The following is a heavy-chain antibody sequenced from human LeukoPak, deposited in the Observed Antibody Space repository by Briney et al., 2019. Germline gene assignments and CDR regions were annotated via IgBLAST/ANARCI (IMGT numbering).Heavy chain of an antibody. CDR1: RFAFSSYD. CDR3: ARSSYYFDY. Sequence: QSGGSLRLSCAASRFAFSSYDMNWVSQAPGRGLEWVSHISSSGGIIYYADSVKGRFTISRDNAKNSLYLQMNSLGAEDTAVYYCARSSYYFDYWGQGTLVTVSS. V-gene: IGHV3-48*03. J-gene: IGHJ4*02. CDR2: ISSSGGII.